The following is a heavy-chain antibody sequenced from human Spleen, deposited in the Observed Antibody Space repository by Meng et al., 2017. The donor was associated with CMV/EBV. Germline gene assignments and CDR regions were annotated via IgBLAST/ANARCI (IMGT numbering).Heavy chain of an antibody. V-gene: IGHV1-2*02. CDR1: GSTFTDHY. Sequence: ASVKVSCKASGSTFTDHYIHWVRQPPGQGLEWMGWINANNGATHYAQNFQGRLTVTRDTSISTAHMDLNRLRSDDTAAYYCASTPITARPYQFDYWGQGTLVTVSS. J-gene: IGHJ4*02. D-gene: IGHD6-6*01. CDR2: INANNGAT. CDR3: ASTPITARPYQFDY.